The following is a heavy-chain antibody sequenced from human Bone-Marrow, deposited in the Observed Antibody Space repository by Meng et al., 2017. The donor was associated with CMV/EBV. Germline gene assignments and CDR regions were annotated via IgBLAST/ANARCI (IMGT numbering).Heavy chain of an antibody. J-gene: IGHJ5*02. CDR1: GYTFTGYH. D-gene: IGHD3-3*01. Sequence: ASVKVSCKASGYTFTGYHMHWVRQAPGQGLEWMGWINPKSGVTNYAQNFQGRVTMTRDTSVSTAYMELSRLTSNDTAVYFCARNYDLWRGYPNWFDPWGQGPLVTFYS. V-gene: IGHV1-2*02. CDR2: INPKSGVT. CDR3: ARNYDLWRGYPNWFDP.